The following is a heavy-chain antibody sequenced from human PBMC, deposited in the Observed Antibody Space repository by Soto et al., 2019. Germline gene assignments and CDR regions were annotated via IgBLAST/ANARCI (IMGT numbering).Heavy chain of an antibody. D-gene: IGHD3-9*01. CDR3: ARVIKDILTRSLYYYGMDV. V-gene: IGHV3-30-3*01. J-gene: IGHJ6*02. Sequence: GGSLRLSCAASGFTFSSYAMHWVRQAPGKGLEWVAVISYDGSNKYYADSVKGRFTISRDNSKNTLYLQMNSLRAEDTAVYYCARVIKDILTRSLYYYGMDVWGQGTTVTVSS. CDR2: ISYDGSNK. CDR1: GFTFSSYA.